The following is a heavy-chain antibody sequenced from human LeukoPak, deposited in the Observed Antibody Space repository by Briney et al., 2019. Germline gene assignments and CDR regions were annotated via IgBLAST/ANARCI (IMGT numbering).Heavy chain of an antibody. Sequence: GGSLRLSCAASGFTFDDYGVSWVRQAPGKGLEWVSGINWNGSSTGYADSVKGRFTISRDNAKNSLYLQMNSLRAEDTASYYCARGMGATFDAFDIWGQGTMVTVSS. CDR1: GFTFDDYG. CDR3: ARGMGATFDAFDI. D-gene: IGHD1-26*01. J-gene: IGHJ3*02. CDR2: INWNGSST. V-gene: IGHV3-20*04.